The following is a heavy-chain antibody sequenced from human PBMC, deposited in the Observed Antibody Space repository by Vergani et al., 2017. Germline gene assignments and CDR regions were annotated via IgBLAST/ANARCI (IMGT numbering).Heavy chain of an antibody. CDR3: VKHMVRGVIMTYNWFDP. Sequence: VQLQESGPGLVKPSGTLSLTCAVFGGSLRSSNWWSWVRPPPGKGLVCIGEIYHSGSTNYHPPLKSRVTISVDKYKHQFPLKLSSVTAADTAVYYCVKHMVRGVIMTYNWFDPWGQGTLVTVSS. CDR2: IYHSGST. CDR1: GGSLRSSNW. D-gene: IGHD3-10*01. J-gene: IGHJ5*02. V-gene: IGHV4-4*02.